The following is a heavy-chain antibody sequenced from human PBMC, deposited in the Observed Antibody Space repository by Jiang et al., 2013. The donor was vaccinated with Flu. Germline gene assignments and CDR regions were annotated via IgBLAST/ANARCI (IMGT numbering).Heavy chain of an antibody. Sequence: SVKVSCKASGYTFTSYYMHWVRQAPGQGLEWMGIINPSGGSTSYAQKFQGRVTMTRDTSTSTVYMELSSLRSEDTAVYYCARGQPIAVAGGGSKAKEKTFAFAIWGQGTMVTVSS. CDR1: GYTFTSYY. V-gene: IGHV1-46*01. J-gene: IGHJ3*02. D-gene: IGHD6-19*01. CDR2: INPSGGST. CDR3: ARGQPIAVAGGGSKAKEKTFAFAI.